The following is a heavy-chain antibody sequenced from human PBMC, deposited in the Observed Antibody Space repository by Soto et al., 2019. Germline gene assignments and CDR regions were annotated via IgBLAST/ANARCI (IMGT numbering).Heavy chain of an antibody. CDR1: GFIFNEYG. J-gene: IGHJ1*01. D-gene: IGHD2-15*01. V-gene: IGHV3-33*03. Sequence: QVQLVESGGGVVQPGRSLRLSCAASGFIFNEYGMHWVRQAPGKGLEWVAVIWYDGSNKYYADSVKSRFTFSRDNSKNTMSLQMNSLRAEDTAVYYCARWGCSGSNCNLNQRSFDLWGQGTLVTVSS. CDR2: IWYDGSNK. CDR3: ARWGCSGSNCNLNQRSFDL.